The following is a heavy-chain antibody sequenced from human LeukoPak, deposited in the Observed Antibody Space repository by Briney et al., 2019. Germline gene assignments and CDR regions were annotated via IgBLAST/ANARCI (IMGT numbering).Heavy chain of an antibody. J-gene: IGHJ6*02. V-gene: IGHV3-21*01. CDR1: GFTFSSYT. CDR2: ISSSSSYI. Sequence: GGSLRLSCAASGFTFSSYTMNWVRQAPGKGLEWVSSISSSSSYIYYADSVKGRLTISRDNAKNSLYLQMNSLRAEDTAVYYCTRDPTPRYCSGGSCYTHYGMDVWGQGTTVTVSS. D-gene: IGHD2-15*01. CDR3: TRDPTPRYCSGGSCYTHYGMDV.